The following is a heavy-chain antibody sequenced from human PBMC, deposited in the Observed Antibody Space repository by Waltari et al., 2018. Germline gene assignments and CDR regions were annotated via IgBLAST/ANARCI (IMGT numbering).Heavy chain of an antibody. CDR1: GFTFSNSW. J-gene: IGHJ5*02. CDR3: ARDGRGVNSQFNLFDL. CDR2: VQHDGTEK. Sequence: EVQLVESGGGLVQPGGSLRLSWAASGFTFSNSWLNWLRQAPGKGLEWVANVQHDGTEKYYLDSVKGRFTISRDNAKSSLYLQMDSLRAEDTAIYYCARDGRGVNSQFNLFDLWGQGLQVTVSS. D-gene: IGHD2-8*01. V-gene: IGHV3-7*01.